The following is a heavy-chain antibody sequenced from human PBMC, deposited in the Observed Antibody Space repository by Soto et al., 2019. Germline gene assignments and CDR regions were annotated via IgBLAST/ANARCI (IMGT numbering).Heavy chain of an antibody. CDR1: GGSISSGGYS. CDR3: ARAGGLGAVAADY. V-gene: IGHV4-30-2*01. J-gene: IGHJ4*02. CDR2: IYHSGST. D-gene: IGHD6-19*01. Sequence: QLQLQESGSGLVKPSQTLSLTCAVCGGSISSGGYSWSWIRQPPGKGLEWIGYIYHSGSTYYNPSLKSRVTISVDRSKNQFSLKLSSVTAADTAVYYCARAGGLGAVAADYWGQGTLVTVSS.